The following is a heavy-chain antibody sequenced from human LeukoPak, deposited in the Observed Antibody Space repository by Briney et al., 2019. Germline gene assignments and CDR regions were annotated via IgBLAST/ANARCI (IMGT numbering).Heavy chain of an antibody. CDR2: INHSGST. CDR1: GGSFSGYY. Sequence: SETLSLTCAVYGGSFSGYYWSWIRQPPGKGLEWIGEINHSGSTNYNPSLKSRVTISVDTSKNQFSLKLSSVTAADTAVYYCARRGTRGYSYGSYGPPYYFDYWGQGTLVTVSS. D-gene: IGHD5-18*01. J-gene: IGHJ4*02. V-gene: IGHV4-34*01. CDR3: ARRGTRGYSYGSYGPPYYFDY.